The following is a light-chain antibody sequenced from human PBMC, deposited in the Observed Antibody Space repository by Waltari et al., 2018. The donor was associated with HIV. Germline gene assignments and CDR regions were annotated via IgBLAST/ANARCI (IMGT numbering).Light chain of an antibody. CDR2: EVS. CDR3: SSYTSSSTLYV. Sequence: QSALTQPASVSGSPGQSITIPCPGTRNYVGGFNYVPWYQQHPGKPPKLMISEVSNRPSGVTNRFSGSKSGNTASLTISGLQVEDEADYYCSSYTSSSTLYVFGTGTKVTVL. J-gene: IGLJ1*01. CDR1: RNYVGGFNY. V-gene: IGLV2-14*01.